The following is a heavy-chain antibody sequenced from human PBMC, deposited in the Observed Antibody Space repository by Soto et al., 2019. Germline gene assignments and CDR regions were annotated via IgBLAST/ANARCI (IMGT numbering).Heavy chain of an antibody. CDR1: GGSISSGGYS. CDR2: IYHSVST. D-gene: IGHD6-13*01. CDR3: ARGGGSPYHNHEFDF. J-gene: IGHJ4*02. V-gene: IGHV4-30-2*01. Sequence: SETLSLTCAVSGGSISSGGYSWGWIRQPPGKGLEWIGYIYHSVSTYYNPSLKSRVTISVDRSKNQFSLKLSSVTAADTAVYHCARGGGSPYHNHEFDFWGQGTLVTVS.